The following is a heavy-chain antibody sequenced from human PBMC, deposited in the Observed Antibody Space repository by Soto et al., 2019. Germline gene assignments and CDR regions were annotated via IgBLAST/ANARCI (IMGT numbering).Heavy chain of an antibody. CDR2: LVPTVDTS. CDR3: VRVVAIPGSPDN. CDR1: GATFSSYA. Sequence: QVQLVQSGAEVRQPASSVKVSCKTSGATFSSYAITWVRQAPGQGLEWMGGLVPTVDTSTYAQKFQGRVTITAEKFTNTVYMELSSLRSADTAVYYCVRVVAIPGSPDNWGQGTLVTVSS. J-gene: IGHJ4*02. D-gene: IGHD2-15*01. V-gene: IGHV1-69*14.